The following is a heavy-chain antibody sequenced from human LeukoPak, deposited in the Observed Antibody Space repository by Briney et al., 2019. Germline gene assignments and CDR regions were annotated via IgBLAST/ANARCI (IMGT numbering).Heavy chain of an antibody. D-gene: IGHD5-24*01. Sequence: GGSLRLSCAASGFTFSNYWVIWVRQAQGKGLEWVGNIKEDGSEKRYADSVRGRFTISRDNAQTSIYLQMSSLRAEGTAVYYCARASKPWLQLTWGQGTLVTVSS. V-gene: IGHV3-7*05. CDR1: GFTFSNYW. CDR3: ARASKPWLQLT. J-gene: IGHJ5*02. CDR2: IKEDGSEK.